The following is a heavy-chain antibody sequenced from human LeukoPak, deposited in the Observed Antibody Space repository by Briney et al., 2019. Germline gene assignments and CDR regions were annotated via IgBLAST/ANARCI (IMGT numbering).Heavy chain of an antibody. Sequence: ASVKVSCKASGYTFTGYYMHWVRQAPGQGLDWMGWINPNSGGTNYAQKFQGRVTMTRDTSISTAYMELSRLRSDDTAVYYCARGSPRMITFGGVIVTLSSDYWGQGTLVTVSS. V-gene: IGHV1-2*02. J-gene: IGHJ4*02. CDR1: GYTFTGYY. CDR3: ARGSPRMITFGGVIVTLSSDY. D-gene: IGHD3-16*02. CDR2: INPNSGGT.